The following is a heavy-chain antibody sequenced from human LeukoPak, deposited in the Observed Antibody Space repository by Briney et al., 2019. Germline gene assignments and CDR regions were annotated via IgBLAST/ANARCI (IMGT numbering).Heavy chain of an antibody. V-gene: IGHV1-18*01. CDR1: GYIFTNYA. J-gene: IGHJ3*02. CDR2: ISTYNGNT. Sequence: ASVMVSCKASGYIFTNYAISWVRQAPGQGLEWMGWISTYNGNTKNAQKLQGRVTMTTDTSTSTAYMELRSLRSDDTAVYYCAREGFSIAAGDAFDIWGQGTMVTVSS. D-gene: IGHD6-13*01. CDR3: AREGFSIAAGDAFDI.